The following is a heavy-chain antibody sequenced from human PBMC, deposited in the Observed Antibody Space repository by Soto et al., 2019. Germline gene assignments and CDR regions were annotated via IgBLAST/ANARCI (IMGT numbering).Heavy chain of an antibody. CDR3: ALTPLARCLTYHSDCSMDV. J-gene: IGHJ6*02. V-gene: IGHV2-70*01. D-gene: IGHD4-17*01. Sequence: SGPTLVNSTQTLTLTCTFSGFSLSTSGMCVSWIRQPPGKALEGLALIDWDDDKYYSTSLKTSLTISKDTSKNQVVLPMTNMEPVDTHKYYCALTPLARCLTYHSDCSMDVWGQGTTVRVPS. CDR1: GFSLSTSGMC. CDR2: IDWDDDK.